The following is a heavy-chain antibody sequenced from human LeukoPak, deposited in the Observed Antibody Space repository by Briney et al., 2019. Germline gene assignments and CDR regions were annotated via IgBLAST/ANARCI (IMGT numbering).Heavy chain of an antibody. V-gene: IGHV5-51*01. CDR1: GYSFTNYW. CDR2: IYPGDSDT. D-gene: IGHD6-19*01. CDR3: ARGGDKISSGWFHFDY. Sequence: GESLKISCQVSGYSFTNYWIGWVRQMPGKGLEWMGIIYPGDSDTRYSPSFQGQVTISADKSISTAYLQWSSLKASDTAMYYCARGGDKISSGWFHFDYWGQGTLVTVSS. J-gene: IGHJ4*02.